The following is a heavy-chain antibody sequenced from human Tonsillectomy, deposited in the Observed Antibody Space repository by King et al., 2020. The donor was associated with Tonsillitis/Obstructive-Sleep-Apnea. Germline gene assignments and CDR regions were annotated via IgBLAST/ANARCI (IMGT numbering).Heavy chain of an antibody. CDR3: RDGSGLWYGVDV. CDR2: IKSQRDGGTT. Sequence: VQLVESGGGLVKPGGSLRLSCVASGFKFSNAYMSWVRQAPGKGLEWVGRIKSQRDGGTTDYGAPVKGRFSISRDDPKNTLYLQMNSLKIEDSGVSFCRDGSGLWYGVDVWGHGTAVTVSS. CDR1: GFKFSNAY. V-gene: IGHV3-15*01. J-gene: IGHJ6*02. D-gene: IGHD3-10*01.